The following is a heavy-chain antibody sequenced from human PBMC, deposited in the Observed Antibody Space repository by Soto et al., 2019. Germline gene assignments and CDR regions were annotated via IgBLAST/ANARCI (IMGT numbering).Heavy chain of an antibody. D-gene: IGHD4-17*01. CDR2: ISWNSGQL. CDR1: GFNFENYA. V-gene: IGHV3-9*01. CDR3: AKDKSTGEYSYYRYMDV. J-gene: IGHJ6*03. Sequence: EVQLVESGGGLVQPDRPLRLSCEASGFNFENYAMHWVRQVPGKGLEWVSAISWNSGQLDYADSVRGRFTISRDNGKNSLYLEMNILRPDDTALYFCAKDKSTGEYSYYRYMDVWGRGTTVIVSS.